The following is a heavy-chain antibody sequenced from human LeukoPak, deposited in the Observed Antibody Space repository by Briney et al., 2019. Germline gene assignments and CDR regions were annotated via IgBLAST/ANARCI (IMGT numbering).Heavy chain of an antibody. V-gene: IGHV3-9*01. CDR2: ISWGSGTR. CDR1: GFTFDDYA. Sequence: SLRLSCAASGFTFDDYAMHWVRQAPGKGLEWVSGISWGSGTRDYADSVKGRFTISRDNAKKSLYMQMNSLRAEDTALYYCAKGTRTNPSSPLDYWGQGALVTVSS. CDR3: AKGTRTNPSSPLDY. J-gene: IGHJ4*02.